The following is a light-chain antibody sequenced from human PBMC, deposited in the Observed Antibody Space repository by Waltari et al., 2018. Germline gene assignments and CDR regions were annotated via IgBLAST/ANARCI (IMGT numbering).Light chain of an antibody. V-gene: IGKV1-5*03. CDR1: QSVSVR. J-gene: IGKJ1*01. Sequence: DVQMTQSPSTLSASVGDRVTITCRASQSVSVRLAWYQQKPGKAPKLLISGASSLESGVPSRFSGSGSGTEFTLTISGLQPEDFATYYCQQYNTYSTFGQGTKVEIK. CDR3: QQYNTYST. CDR2: GAS.